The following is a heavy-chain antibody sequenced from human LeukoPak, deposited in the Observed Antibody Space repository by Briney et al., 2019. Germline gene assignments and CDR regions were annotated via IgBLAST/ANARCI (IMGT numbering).Heavy chain of an antibody. D-gene: IGHD4-23*01. J-gene: IGHJ4*02. CDR3: ARGTDYGVNSYFDS. CDR2: IYYPGTT. CDR1: GGSISRYS. V-gene: IGHV4-59*01. Sequence: PSETLSLTCTVSGGSISRYSWSWVRQPPGKGLEWIAYIYYPGTTSHNPSLRSRVTLSLDSSKSHFSLRLSSVTAADTAVYYCARGTDYGVNSYFDSWGQGTLVTVSS.